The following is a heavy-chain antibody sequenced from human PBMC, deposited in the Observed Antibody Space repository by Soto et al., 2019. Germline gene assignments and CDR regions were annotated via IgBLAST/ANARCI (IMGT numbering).Heavy chain of an antibody. V-gene: IGHV3-72*01. CDR3: TRISLVGATGGRYFDY. CDR1: GFIFSDHY. CDR2: IKNKANSYTT. J-gene: IGHJ4*02. Sequence: VQLVESGGGLVQPGGSLRLSCAASGFIFSDHYMDWVRQAPGKGLEWVGRIKNKANSYTTEYAASVKGRFTISRDDSKNSLYLQMNRLKPEDSAVYYCTRISLVGATGGRYFDYLGQGTLLTVSS. D-gene: IGHD1-26*01.